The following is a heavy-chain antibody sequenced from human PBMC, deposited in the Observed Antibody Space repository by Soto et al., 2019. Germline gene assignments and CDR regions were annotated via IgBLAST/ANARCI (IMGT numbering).Heavy chain of an antibody. CDR3: VRSGDNYNLLDY. V-gene: IGHV3-11*06. Sequence: LRLSCAASGFTFSDHYMSWIRQAPGEGLEWIGYSSNSGSFTRYADSVKGRFSISRDNAKNSLYLQINSLRGDDTATYFCVRSGDNYNLLDYWGQGTPVTVS. CDR2: SSNSGSFT. J-gene: IGHJ4*02. D-gene: IGHD1-1*01. CDR1: GFTFSDHY.